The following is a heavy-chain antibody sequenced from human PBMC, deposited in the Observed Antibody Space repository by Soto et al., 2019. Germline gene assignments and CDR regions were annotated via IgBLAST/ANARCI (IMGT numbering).Heavy chain of an antibody. CDR1: GYSFTSYW. V-gene: IGHV5-10-1*01. Sequence: GESLKISCKGSGYSFTSYWISWVRQMPGKGLEWMGRIDPSDSYTNYSPSFQGHVTISADKSTSTAYLQWSSLKASDTAMFYFARHKDYYGSGPTGYGMDVWGQGTTVTVPS. CDR2: IDPSDSYT. J-gene: IGHJ6*02. CDR3: ARHKDYYGSGPTGYGMDV. D-gene: IGHD3-10*01.